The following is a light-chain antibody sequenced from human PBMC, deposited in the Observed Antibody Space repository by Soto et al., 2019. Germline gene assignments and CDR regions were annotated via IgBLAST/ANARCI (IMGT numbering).Light chain of an antibody. V-gene: IGLV2-14*01. CDR1: SSDVGGYNY. CDR3: SSSTSSSTLGV. CDR2: EVS. J-gene: IGLJ1*01. Sequence: HSVLTQPASVSGSPGQSITISCTGTSSDVGGYNYVSWYQQHPGKAPKLMIYEVSNRPSGVSNRFSGSKSGNTASLTISGLQAEDEADYYCSSSTSSSTLGVFGTGTKVTVL.